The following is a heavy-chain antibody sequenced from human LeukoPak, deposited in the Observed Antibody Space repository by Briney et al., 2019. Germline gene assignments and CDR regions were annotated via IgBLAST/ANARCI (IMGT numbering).Heavy chain of an antibody. CDR2: IKQDGSEK. Sequence: GGSLRLSCAASGFTFSSYWMSWVRQAPGKGLEWVANIKQDGSEKYYVDSVKGRFTISRDNAKNSLYLQMNSPRAEDTAVYYCARDSSGYSTPSFDYWGQGTLVTVSS. CDR1: GFTFSSYW. D-gene: IGHD3-22*01. V-gene: IGHV3-7*01. CDR3: ARDSSGYSTPSFDY. J-gene: IGHJ4*02.